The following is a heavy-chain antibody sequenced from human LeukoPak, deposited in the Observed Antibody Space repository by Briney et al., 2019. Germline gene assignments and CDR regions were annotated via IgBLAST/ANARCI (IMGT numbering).Heavy chain of an antibody. CDR3: ARVTPDYYYYGMDV. D-gene: IGHD2-21*02. CDR1: GGSISSGGYS. J-gene: IGHJ6*02. CDR2: IYHSGST. V-gene: IGHV4-30-2*01. Sequence: SQTLSLTCVVSGGSISSGGYSWSWIRQPPGKGLEWIGYIYHSGSTYYNPSLKSRATISVDRSKNQFSLKLSSVTAADTAVYYCARVTPDYYYYGMDVWGQGTTVTVSS.